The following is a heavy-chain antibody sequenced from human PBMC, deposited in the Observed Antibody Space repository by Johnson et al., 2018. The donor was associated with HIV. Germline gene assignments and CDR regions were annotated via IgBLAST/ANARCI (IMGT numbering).Heavy chain of an antibody. CDR3: ARACRDGYTCDALDI. CDR1: GFSFSNHA. CDR2: ISYDGSNK. D-gene: IGHD5-24*01. J-gene: IGHJ3*02. Sequence: VQLVESGGGVVQPGRSLRLSCAASGFSFSNHAMDWVRQAPGKGLEWVAVISYDGSNKYYADSVKGRFTISRDNSKNTLYPQMNSLRAEDAAVYYCARACRDGYTCDALDIWGQGTMVTVYS. V-gene: IGHV3-30*14.